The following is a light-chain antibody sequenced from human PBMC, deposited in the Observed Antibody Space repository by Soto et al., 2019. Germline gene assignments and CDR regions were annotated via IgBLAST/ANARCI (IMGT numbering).Light chain of an antibody. CDR3: QHRRDWQVT. V-gene: IGKV3-11*01. Sequence: EIGFTQSPVTLSLTPGERATLSCRSSQSVSIYLAWYQQKPGQAPGLLIYDASNRATGVPARFSGSGSGTDFTLTISSLEPEDFAVYYCQHRRDWQVTFGQGTRLEIK. CDR2: DAS. J-gene: IGKJ5*01. CDR1: QSVSIY.